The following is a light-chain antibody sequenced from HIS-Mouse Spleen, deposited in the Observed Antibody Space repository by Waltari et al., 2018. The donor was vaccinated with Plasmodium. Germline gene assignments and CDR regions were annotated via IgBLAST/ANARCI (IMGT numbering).Light chain of an antibody. J-gene: IGKJ1*01. CDR2: NAS. V-gene: IGKV1-5*03. CDR3: QQYNSYSWT. Sequence: DIQMTQSPSTLSAYVGDRVTITCRASQSISSWLAWYQKKPGKAPKLLIYNASSLESGVPSRCSGSGSWTEFTLTISSLQPDDFATYYCQQYNSYSWTFGQGTKVEIK. CDR1: QSISSW.